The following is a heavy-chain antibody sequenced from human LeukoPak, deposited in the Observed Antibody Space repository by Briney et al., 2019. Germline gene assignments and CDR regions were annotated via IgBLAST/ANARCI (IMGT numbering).Heavy chain of an antibody. J-gene: IGHJ6*03. V-gene: IGHV3-9*03. CDR1: GFTFDDYA. Sequence: GGSLRLSCAASGFTFDDYAMHWVRQAPGKGLEWVSGISWNSGSIGYADSVKGRLTISRDNAKNSLYLQMNSLRAEDMALYYCAKGGNYYYYYMDVWGKGTTVTVSS. CDR3: AKGGNYYYYYMDV. CDR2: ISWNSGSI.